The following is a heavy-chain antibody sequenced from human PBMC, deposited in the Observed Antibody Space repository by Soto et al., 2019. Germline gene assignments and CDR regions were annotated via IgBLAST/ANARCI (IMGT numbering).Heavy chain of an antibody. V-gene: IGHV5-10-1*01. CDR3: ARHGTPGWFDP. Sequence: KVSCKASGYTFTSYWISWVRQMPGKGLEWMGRIDPSDSYTNYSPSFQGHVTISADKSISTAYLQWSSLKASDTAMYYCARHGTPGWFDPWGQGTLVTVSS. J-gene: IGHJ5*02. D-gene: IGHD6-13*01. CDR2: IDPSDSYT. CDR1: GYTFTSYW.